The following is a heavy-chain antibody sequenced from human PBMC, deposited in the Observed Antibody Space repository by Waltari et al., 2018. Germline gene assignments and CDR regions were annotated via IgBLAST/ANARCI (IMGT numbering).Heavy chain of an antibody. Sequence: EVQLLESGGGLVQPGGSLRLSCASSGFTFSSYAMSWVRQAPGKGLEWVSAISGSGGSTYYADSVKGRFTISRDNSKYTLYLQMNSLRAEDTAVYYCAKVTIQLWSRYFDYWGQGTLVTVSS. CDR2: ISGSGGST. J-gene: IGHJ4*02. CDR1: GFTFSSYA. V-gene: IGHV3-23*01. D-gene: IGHD5-18*01. CDR3: AKVTIQLWSRYFDY.